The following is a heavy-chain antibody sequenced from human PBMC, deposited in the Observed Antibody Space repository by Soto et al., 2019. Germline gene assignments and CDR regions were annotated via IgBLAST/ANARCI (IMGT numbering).Heavy chain of an antibody. CDR3: ARARITMIVGDY. CDR2: INPNSGGT. CDR1: GYTFTGDY. Sequence: GASVKIACKGSGYTFTGDYMHWVRQAPEQGLEWMGWINPNSGGTNYAQKFQGRVTMTRDTSISTAYMELSRLRSDDTAVYYCARARITMIVGDYWGQGTLVTVSS. V-gene: IGHV1-2*02. D-gene: IGHD3-22*01. J-gene: IGHJ4*02.